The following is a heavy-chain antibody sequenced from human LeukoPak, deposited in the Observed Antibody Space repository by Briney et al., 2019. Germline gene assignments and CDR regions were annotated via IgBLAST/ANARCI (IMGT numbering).Heavy chain of an antibody. J-gene: IGHJ4*02. CDR3: ARLMGYSDYPFDY. CDR2: ISPDNGNT. CDR1: GYIFTTYG. D-gene: IGHD4-11*01. Sequence: ASVKVSCKASGYIFTTYGISWVRQAPGQGLEWMGWISPDNGNTIYAQKVQGRVTMTTDTSTSTAYMELGGLRSDDTALYYCARLMGYSDYPFDYWGQGTLVTVSS. V-gene: IGHV1-18*01.